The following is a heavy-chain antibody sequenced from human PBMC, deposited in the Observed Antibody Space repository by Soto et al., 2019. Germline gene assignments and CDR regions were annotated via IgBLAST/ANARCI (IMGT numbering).Heavy chain of an antibody. CDR2: INPNRGGT. J-gene: IGHJ4*02. CDR1: GYTFTGYY. CDR3: ARAFGSGSYYNRIFDY. D-gene: IGHD3-10*01. V-gene: IGHV1-2*02. Sequence: ASVKVSCKASGYTFTGYYMHWVRQAPGQGLEWMGWINPNRGGTNYAQKFQGRVTMTRDTSISTAYMELSRLRSDDTVVYYCARAFGSGSYYNRIFDYWGQGTLVTVSS.